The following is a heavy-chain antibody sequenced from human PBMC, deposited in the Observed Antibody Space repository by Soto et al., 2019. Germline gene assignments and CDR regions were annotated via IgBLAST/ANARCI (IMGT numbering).Heavy chain of an antibody. Sequence: SETLSLTCTVSGGSVSSGSYYWSWIRQPPGKGLEWIGYIYYSGSTNYNPSLKSRVTISVDTSKNQFSLKLSSVTAADTAVYSWGRGPAGYFDWLPRYPFGGRDVWGQGTTVPV. CDR1: GGSVSSGSYY. D-gene: IGHD3-9*01. CDR2: IYYSGST. CDR3: GRGPAGYFDWLPRYPFGGRDV. J-gene: IGHJ6*02. V-gene: IGHV4-61*01.